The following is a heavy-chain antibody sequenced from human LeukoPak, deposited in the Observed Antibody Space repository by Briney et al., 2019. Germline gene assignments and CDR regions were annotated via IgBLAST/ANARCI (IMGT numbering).Heavy chain of an antibody. V-gene: IGHV3-43*02. CDR1: GFTFDDYA. CDR2: ISGDGGST. J-gene: IGHJ4*02. Sequence: PGGSLRLSCAASGFTFDDYAMHWVRQAPGKGLEWASLISGDGGSTYYADSVKGRFTISRDNSKNSLYLQMNSLRTEDTALYYCAKDIRDYDFWSGYFDYWGQGTLVTVSS. D-gene: IGHD3-3*01. CDR3: AKDIRDYDFWSGYFDY.